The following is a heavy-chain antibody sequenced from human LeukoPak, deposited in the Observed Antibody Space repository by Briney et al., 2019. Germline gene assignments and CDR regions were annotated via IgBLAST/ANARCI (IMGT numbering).Heavy chain of an antibody. Sequence: GSLRLSYAASGFTFSTYYMSWVRQAPGKGLEWVSGIYGGGNSYYAESVTGRFTISRDNSRNTLHLQMNSLRGEDTAVYYCARELTVGATIDYWGQGTLVTVSS. D-gene: IGHD1-26*01. J-gene: IGHJ4*02. V-gene: IGHV3-66*02. CDR3: ARELTVGATIDY. CDR2: IYGGGNS. CDR1: GFTFSTYY.